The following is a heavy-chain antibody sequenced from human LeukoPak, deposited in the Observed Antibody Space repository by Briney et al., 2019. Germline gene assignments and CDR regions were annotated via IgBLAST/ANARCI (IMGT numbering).Heavy chain of an antibody. V-gene: IGHV1-2*02. CDR2: INPNSGGT. Sequence: ASVKVSCKASGYTFTGYYMHWVRQAPGQGLEWMGWINPNSGGTNYAQKFQGRVTMTRDTSISTAYMELSRLRSDDTAVYYCARAYDFWSGYLYYFDYWGQGTLVTVSS. J-gene: IGHJ4*02. D-gene: IGHD3-3*01. CDR1: GYTFTGYY. CDR3: ARAYDFWSGYLYYFDY.